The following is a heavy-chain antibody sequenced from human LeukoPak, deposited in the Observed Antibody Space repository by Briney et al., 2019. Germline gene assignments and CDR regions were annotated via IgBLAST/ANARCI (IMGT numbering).Heavy chain of an antibody. CDR1: GYSLSSGYF. CDR2: IYHSGNT. J-gene: IGHJ3*02. D-gene: IGHD1/OR15-1a*01. Sequence: SETLSLTCTVSGYSLSSGYFWGWIRQPPGKGLERIGTIYHSGNTYYNPSLKSRVTISLDTSKNQFSLKLSSVTAADTAVYYCARRRTGGTTGAFDIWGQGTMVTVSS. V-gene: IGHV4-38-2*02. CDR3: ARRRTGGTTGAFDI.